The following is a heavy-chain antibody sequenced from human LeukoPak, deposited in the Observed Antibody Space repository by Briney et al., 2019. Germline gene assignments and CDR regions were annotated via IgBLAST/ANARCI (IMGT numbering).Heavy chain of an antibody. D-gene: IGHD5-24*01. CDR1: GFTFSSYA. V-gene: IGHV3-30-3*01. J-gene: IGHJ4*02. CDR2: ISYDGSNK. Sequence: GGSLRLSCAASGFTFSSYAMHWVRQAPGKGLEWVAVISYDGSNKYYADSVKGRFTISRDNSKNTLYLQMNSLRDEDTAVYYCAREDGYNSEAFDYWGQGTLVTVSS. CDR3: AREDGYNSEAFDY.